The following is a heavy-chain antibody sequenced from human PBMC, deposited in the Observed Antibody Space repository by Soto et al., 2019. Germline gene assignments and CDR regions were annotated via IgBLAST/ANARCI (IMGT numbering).Heavy chain of an antibody. J-gene: IGHJ5*02. CDR1: GGTFSSYT. V-gene: IGHV1-69*04. D-gene: IGHD6-6*01. CDR3: AREEQLGGSWFDP. CDR2: IIPILGIA. Sequence: ASVKVSCKASGGTFSSYTISWVRQAPGQGLEWMGRIIPILGIANYAQKFQGRVTITADKSTSTAYMELSSLRSEDTAVYYCAREEQLGGSWFDPWGQGTLVTVSS.